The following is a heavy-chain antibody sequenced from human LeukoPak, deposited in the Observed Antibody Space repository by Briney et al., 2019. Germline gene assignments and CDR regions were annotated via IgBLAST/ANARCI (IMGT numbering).Heavy chain of an antibody. Sequence: GGSLRLSCAASGFTFSGYAMSWVRQAPGKGLEWVSAISGSGGSTYYADSVKGRFTISRDNSKNTLYLQMNSLRAEDTAVYYCAKDYYYDSSGYLDPWGQGTLVTVSS. CDR1: GFTFSGYA. D-gene: IGHD3-22*01. CDR3: AKDYYYDSSGYLDP. J-gene: IGHJ5*02. CDR2: ISGSGGST. V-gene: IGHV3-23*01.